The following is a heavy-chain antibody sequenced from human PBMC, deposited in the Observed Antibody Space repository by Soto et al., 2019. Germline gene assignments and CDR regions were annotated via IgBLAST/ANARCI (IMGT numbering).Heavy chain of an antibody. CDR2: INPSGGRT. V-gene: IGHV1-46*01. D-gene: IGHD3-9*01. CDR1: GYTFTGYY. CDR3: ARENGDYDILTDYYPYYYYGMDV. Sequence: QVQLEQSGAEVKKPGASVKVSCKASGYTFTGYYVHRVRQAPGQGLEWLGIINPSGGRTSYAQTLQGRITVTRDTSTSTVYMQLSSLRSEDTAVYYCARENGDYDILTDYYPYYYYGMDVWGQGTTVTVSS. J-gene: IGHJ6*02.